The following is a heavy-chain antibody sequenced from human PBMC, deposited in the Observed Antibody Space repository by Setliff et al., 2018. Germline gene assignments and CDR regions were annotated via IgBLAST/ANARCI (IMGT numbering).Heavy chain of an antibody. Sequence: GGSLRLSCVPSGFTFSSYSMNWVRQAPGKGLEWVSYISGSGSTIYYADSVKGRFTISRDNANNSLYLQMNSLRADDTALYYCARAFCDGCCAFDIWGQGTMVTVSS. D-gene: IGHD3-3*01. V-gene: IGHV3-48*01. CDR2: ISGSGSTI. CDR3: ARAFCDGCCAFDI. J-gene: IGHJ3*02. CDR1: GFTFSSYS.